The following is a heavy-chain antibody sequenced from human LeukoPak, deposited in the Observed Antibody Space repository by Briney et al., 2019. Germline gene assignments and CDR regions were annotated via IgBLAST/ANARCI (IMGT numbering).Heavy chain of an antibody. J-gene: IGHJ4*02. Sequence: SETLSLTCTVSGGSISSYYWSWIRQPPGKGLEWIGYIYYSGSTNYNPSLKSRVTISVDTSKNQFSLKLSSVTAADTAVYYCATFPNSGSPKKVRDSGPFDYWGQGTLLTVSS. CDR2: IYYSGST. D-gene: IGHD1-26*01. CDR1: GGSISSYY. V-gene: IGHV4-59*01. CDR3: ATFPNSGSPKKVRDSGPFDY.